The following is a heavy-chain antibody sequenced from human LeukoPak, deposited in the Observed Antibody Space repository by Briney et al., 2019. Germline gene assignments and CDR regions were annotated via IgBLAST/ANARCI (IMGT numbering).Heavy chain of an antibody. CDR2: MNPNSGNT. V-gene: IGHV1-8*01. Sequence: GASVKVSCKASGYTFTSYDINWVRQATGQGLEWMGWMNPNSGNTGYAQKFQGSVTMTRNTSISTAYMELSSLRSEDTAVYYCARVTTVVTAEAFDYWGQGTLVTVSS. CDR3: ARVTTVVTAEAFDY. D-gene: IGHD4-23*01. J-gene: IGHJ4*02. CDR1: GYTFTSYD.